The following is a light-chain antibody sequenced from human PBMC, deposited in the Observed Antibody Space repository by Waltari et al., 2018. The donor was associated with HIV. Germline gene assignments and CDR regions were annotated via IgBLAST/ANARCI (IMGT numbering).Light chain of an antibody. V-gene: IGLV7-43*01. CDR1: TGAVTSGYY. J-gene: IGLJ3*02. Sequence: QTVVTQEPSLTVSPGGTVTLTCASSTGAVTSGYYPNWFQQKPGQAPRALIYSTSNTPSWTPARFSVSLLGGKAALTLSGVQPEDEAEYYCLLYYGGSWVFGGGTKLTVL. CDR2: STS. CDR3: LLYYGGSWV.